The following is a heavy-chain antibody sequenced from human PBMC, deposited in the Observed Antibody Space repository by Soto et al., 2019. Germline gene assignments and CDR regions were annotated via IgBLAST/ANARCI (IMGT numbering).Heavy chain of an antibody. J-gene: IGHJ4*02. CDR1: GFRFSDYS. CDR2: ISSSSFTI. Sequence: EVHLVESGGRLVQPGGSLRLSCAASGFRFSDYSMNWVRQAPGRGLEWVSYISSSSFTIHYADSVEGRFAISRDNAKTSMYLQMNSLRVEDTAVYYCARDYNDFWSCHFDYWGQGALVTVSS. CDR3: ARDYNDFWSCHFDY. V-gene: IGHV3-48*01. D-gene: IGHD3-3*01.